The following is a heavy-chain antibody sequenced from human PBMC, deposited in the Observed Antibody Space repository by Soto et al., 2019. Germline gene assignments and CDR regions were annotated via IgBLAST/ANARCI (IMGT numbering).Heavy chain of an antibody. J-gene: IGHJ4*02. D-gene: IGHD2-8*02. CDR2: ISRDGGTK. CDR1: GFTFSSYG. CDR3: TGEVASGY. Sequence: TGGSLRLSCASSGFTFSSYGMHWVRQAPGKGLEWVAVISRDGGTKFYVDSVKGRFTISKDNSRNTLFLEMDSLRSDDMAVYYCTGEVASGYWGQGTLVTVSS. V-gene: IGHV3-30*03.